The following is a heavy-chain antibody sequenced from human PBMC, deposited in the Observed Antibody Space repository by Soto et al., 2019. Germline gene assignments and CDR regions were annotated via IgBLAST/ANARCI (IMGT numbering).Heavy chain of an antibody. D-gene: IGHD6-13*01. CDR3: ARGTSWQLPFDY. CDR1: SDSISSYY. Sequence: SETLSLTGTVSSDSISSYYCSWIRQPPGKRLEWIGYISYSGSTDYNPSLKSRVTISGDTSKNQFSLKVSSVTAADTAVYYCARGTSWQLPFDYWGQRTLLAVSS. J-gene: IGHJ4*02. V-gene: IGHV4-59*01. CDR2: ISYSGST.